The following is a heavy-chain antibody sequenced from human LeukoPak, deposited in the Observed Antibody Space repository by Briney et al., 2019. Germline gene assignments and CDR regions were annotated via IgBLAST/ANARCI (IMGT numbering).Heavy chain of an antibody. CDR2: ISSSSSYI. CDR1: GFTFSSYS. J-gene: IGHJ4*02. D-gene: IGHD1-26*01. Sequence: GGSLRLSCAASGFTFSSYSMNWDRQAPGKGLEWISSISSSSSYIYYADSVKGRFTISRDNAKNSLYLQMNSLRAEDTAVYYCARMVGELLRETDYWGQGTLVTVSS. CDR3: ARMVGELLRETDY. V-gene: IGHV3-21*01.